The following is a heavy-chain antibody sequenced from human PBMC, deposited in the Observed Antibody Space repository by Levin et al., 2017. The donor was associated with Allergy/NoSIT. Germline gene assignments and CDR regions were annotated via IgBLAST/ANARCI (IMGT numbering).Heavy chain of an antibody. J-gene: IGHJ4*02. CDR2: IRSKAYGGTT. D-gene: IGHD3-10*01. Sequence: GGSLRLSCTASGFTFGDYAMSWFRQAPGKGLEWVGFIRSKAYGGTTEYAASVKGRFTISRDDSKSIAYLQMNSLKTEDTAVYYCTRDLEGGYYGSGQYGRNDYWGQGTLVTVSS. CDR3: TRDLEGGYYGSGQYGRNDY. CDR1: GFTFGDYA. V-gene: IGHV3-49*03.